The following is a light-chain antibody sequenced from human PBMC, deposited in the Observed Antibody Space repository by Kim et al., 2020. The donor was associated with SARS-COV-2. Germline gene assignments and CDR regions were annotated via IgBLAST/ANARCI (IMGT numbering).Light chain of an antibody. CDR1: SSDVGAYKY. CDR2: DVS. Sequence: QSALTQPASVSGSPGQSITISCTGTSSDVGAYKYVSWYQQHPGKAPELMIFDVSERPSGISKRFSGSKSGNTASLTISGLQAEDEADYYCSSYARSSSYVFGTGTKVTVL. CDR3: SSYARSSSYV. J-gene: IGLJ1*01. V-gene: IGLV2-14*01.